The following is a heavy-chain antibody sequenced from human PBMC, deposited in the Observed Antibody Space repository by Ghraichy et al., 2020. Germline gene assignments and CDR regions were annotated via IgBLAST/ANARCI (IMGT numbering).Heavy chain of an antibody. J-gene: IGHJ4*02. V-gene: IGHV1-2*02. Sequence: ASVKVSCKASGYTFTGYYMHWVRQAPGQGLEWMGWINPNNDATKYAQKFQSRVTMTRDTSISTAYMELSRLRSDDTAVYYCARQEDGNYFGYWGQGTLVTVSS. CDR3: ARQEDGNYFGY. CDR2: INPNNDAT. CDR1: GYTFTGYY.